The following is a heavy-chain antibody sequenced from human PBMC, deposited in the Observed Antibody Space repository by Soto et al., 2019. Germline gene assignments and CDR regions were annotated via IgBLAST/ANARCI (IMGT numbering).Heavy chain of an antibody. CDR1: GGTFSSYA. CDR3: ARADYDILTGYSYYGMDV. Sequence: SVKVSCKASGGTFSSYAISWVRQAPGQGLEWMGGSIPIFGTANYAQKFQGRVTITADESTSTAYMELSSLRSEDTAVYYCARADYDILTGYSYYGMDVWGQGTTVTVSS. D-gene: IGHD3-9*01. J-gene: IGHJ6*02. V-gene: IGHV1-69*13. CDR2: SIPIFGTA.